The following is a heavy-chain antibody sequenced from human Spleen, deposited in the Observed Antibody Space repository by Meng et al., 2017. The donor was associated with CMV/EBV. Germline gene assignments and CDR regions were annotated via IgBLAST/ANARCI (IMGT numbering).Heavy chain of an antibody. Sequence: SETLSLTCTVSGGSISSYYWSWIRQPPGKGLEYIGYIYYSGRTNYNPSLKSRVTISVDTSENQFSLRLNSVTAADTAVYYCARGKPYYYFHYAMDVWGQGTTVTVSS. CDR2: IYYSGRT. CDR1: GGSISSYY. V-gene: IGHV4-59*12. J-gene: IGHJ6*02. CDR3: ARGKPYYYFHYAMDV.